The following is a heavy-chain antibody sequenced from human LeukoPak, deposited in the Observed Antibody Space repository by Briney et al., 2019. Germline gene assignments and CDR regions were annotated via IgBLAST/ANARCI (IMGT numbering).Heavy chain of an antibody. CDR2: IDPSGGST. J-gene: IGHJ4*02. CDR1: GYTFTSYY. V-gene: IGHV1-46*01. Sequence: ASVKVSCKASGYTFTSYYMHWVRQAPRQGLEWMGIIDPSGGSTTYAQKFQDRITMTRDMSTSTVYMELSSLRSEDKAVYYCASYGRTFDYWGQGTLVTVSS. D-gene: IGHD1-7*01. CDR3: ASYGRTFDY.